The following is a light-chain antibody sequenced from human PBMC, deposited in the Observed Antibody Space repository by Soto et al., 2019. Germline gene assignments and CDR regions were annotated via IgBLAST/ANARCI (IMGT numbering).Light chain of an antibody. CDR2: GAS. CDR3: QQDGSLWT. CDR1: QSVSSSY. J-gene: IGKJ1*01. Sequence: EIVLTQSPGTLYLSPGERATLSCRASQSVSSSYLAWYQQKPGQAPRLLIYGASSRATGIPDRFSGSGSGKAFTLTISRREPEDFAVYYCQQDGSLWTFGQGTKVEIK. V-gene: IGKV3-20*01.